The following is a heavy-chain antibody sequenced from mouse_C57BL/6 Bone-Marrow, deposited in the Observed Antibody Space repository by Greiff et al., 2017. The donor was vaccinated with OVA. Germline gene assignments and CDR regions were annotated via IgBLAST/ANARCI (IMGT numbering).Heavy chain of an antibody. CDR2: IHPNSGST. D-gene: IGHD2-2*01. CDR3: ARDERIYYGYAFAH. CDR1: GYTFTSYW. V-gene: IGHV1-64*01. J-gene: IGHJ3*01. Sequence: VQLQQPGAELVKPGASVKLSCKASGYTFTSYWMHWVKQRPGQGLEWIGMIHPNSGSTNYNEKFKSKATLTVDKSSSTASMQLSSLTSEDSAVYYCARDERIYYGYAFAHWGQGTLVTVSA.